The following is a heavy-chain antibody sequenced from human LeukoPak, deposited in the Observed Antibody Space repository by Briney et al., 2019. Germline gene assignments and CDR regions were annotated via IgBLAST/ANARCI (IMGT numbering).Heavy chain of an antibody. J-gene: IGHJ4*02. CDR1: GGSISSSSAY. CDR2: FYYSKNT. Sequence: PSETLSLTCTVSGGSISSSSAYWGWIRQPPGKGLEWIGSFYYSKNTYYNPSLKSRVTISADTSKNQFSLTLGSVSATDTAVYYCVSPRGFSYGDFDCWGQGTLVTVSS. CDR3: VSPRGFSYGDFDC. V-gene: IGHV4-39*01. D-gene: IGHD5-18*01.